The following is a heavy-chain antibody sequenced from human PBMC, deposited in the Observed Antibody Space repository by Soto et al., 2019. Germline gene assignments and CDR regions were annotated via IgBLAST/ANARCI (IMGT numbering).Heavy chain of an antibody. CDR2: IKEDGSEI. CDR3: ARVIGFDYVN. CDR1: GFNVRSYW. Sequence: PGGSLRLSCAASGFNVRSYWMSWVRQAPGKGLEWVASIKEDGSEIYYLQSVRGRFAISRDSAGNALQLAMNYLSAEDTATYFCARVIGFDYVNWGQGTLVTVSS. J-gene: IGHJ4*02. V-gene: IGHV3-7*01. D-gene: IGHD3-16*01.